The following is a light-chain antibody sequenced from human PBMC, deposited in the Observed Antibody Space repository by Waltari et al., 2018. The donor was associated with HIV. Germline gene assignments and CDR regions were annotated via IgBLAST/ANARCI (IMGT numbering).Light chain of an antibody. CDR3: CSHAGSSIYFV. J-gene: IGLJ1*01. CDR1: SSEVGSYNL. Sequence: QSALTQPASVSGSPGQSITLPCTGTSSEVGSYNLVSWYQQHPGKAPKVMIYDVNKRPSGVSNRFSGSKSGNTASLTISGLQAEDEAEYYCCSHAGSSIYFVFGTGTKVTVL. V-gene: IGLV2-23*02. CDR2: DVN.